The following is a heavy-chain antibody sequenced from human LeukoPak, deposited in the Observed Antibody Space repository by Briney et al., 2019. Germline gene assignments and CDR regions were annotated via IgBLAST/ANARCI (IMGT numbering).Heavy chain of an antibody. CDR3: ARLVGYCGGDCYTNFDY. J-gene: IGHJ4*02. D-gene: IGHD2-21*02. CDR1: GFTFSSYA. V-gene: IGHV3-30-3*01. Sequence: GGSLRLSCAASGFTFSSYAMHWVRQAPGKGLEWVAVISYDGSNKYYADSVKGRFTTSRDNSKNTLYLQMNSLRAEDTAVYYCARLVGYCGGDCYTNFDYWGQGTLVTVSS. CDR2: ISYDGSNK.